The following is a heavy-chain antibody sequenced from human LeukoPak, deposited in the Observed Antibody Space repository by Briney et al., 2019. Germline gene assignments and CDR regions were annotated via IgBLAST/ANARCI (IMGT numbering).Heavy chain of an antibody. CDR3: ARHYGSGSYQALDY. CDR1: GFTFSSYA. D-gene: IGHD3-10*01. J-gene: IGHJ4*02. V-gene: IGHV3-30-3*01. Sequence: PGGSLRLSCAASGFTFSSYAMHWVRQAPGKGLEWVAVISYDGSNKYYADSVKGRFTISRDNAKNSLYLQMNSLRAEDTAVYCCARHYGSGSYQALDYWGQGTLVTVSS. CDR2: ISYDGSNK.